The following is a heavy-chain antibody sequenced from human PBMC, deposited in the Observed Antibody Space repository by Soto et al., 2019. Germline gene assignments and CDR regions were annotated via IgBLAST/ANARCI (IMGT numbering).Heavy chain of an antibody. Sequence: SETLSLTCTVSGDSFSNSYWSWIRQPAGKGLEWIGRIYPSGTTNYNPSLKSRLTLSRDTSKNQFSLSLRSVTAADTAVYFCTRTYCTTTACQAHGIDVWGQGTTVTVSS. CDR3: TRTYCTTTACQAHGIDV. J-gene: IGHJ6*02. CDR1: GDSFSNSY. V-gene: IGHV4-4*07. CDR2: IYPSGTT. D-gene: IGHD4-4*01.